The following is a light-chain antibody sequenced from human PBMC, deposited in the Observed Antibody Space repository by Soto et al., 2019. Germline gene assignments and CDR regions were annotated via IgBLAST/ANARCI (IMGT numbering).Light chain of an antibody. CDR3: QEYNSYSGT. V-gene: IGKV1-5*01. Sequence: DIQMTQSPSTLSASVGDGVTITCRASQSLGIWLAWHQQKPGKAPKLLIYDASTLKSGVPSRFSGSGSGTKFTLTISSLQPDDFATYYCQEYNSYSGTFGQGTKVDI. CDR1: QSLGIW. CDR2: DAS. J-gene: IGKJ1*01.